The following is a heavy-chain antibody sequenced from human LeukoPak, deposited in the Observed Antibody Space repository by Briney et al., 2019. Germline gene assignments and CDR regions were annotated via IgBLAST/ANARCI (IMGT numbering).Heavy chain of an antibody. D-gene: IGHD3-22*01. J-gene: IGHJ4*02. CDR2: IYHSGST. Sequence: PSETLSLTCTVSGGSISSSSYYWGWIRQPPGKGLEWIGSIYHSGSTYYNPSLKSRVTISVDTSKNQFSLKLSSVTAADTAVYYCERVSSSGYYPFDYWGQGTLVTVSS. CDR3: ERVSSSGYYPFDY. CDR1: GGSISSSSYY. V-gene: IGHV4-39*07.